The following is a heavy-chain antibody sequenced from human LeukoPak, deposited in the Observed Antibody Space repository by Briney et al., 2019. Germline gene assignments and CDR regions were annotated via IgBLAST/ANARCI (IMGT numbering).Heavy chain of an antibody. D-gene: IGHD2-15*01. Sequence: ASVKVSCKASGGTFSSYAISWVRQAPGQGLEWMGWINPNSGDTNYAQKFQGRVTMTRDTSISTAYMELNRLRSDDTAVYYCARERSYCSGGSCYHNWFDPWGQGTLVTVSS. CDR2: INPNSGDT. CDR3: ARERSYCSGGSCYHNWFDP. V-gene: IGHV1-2*02. CDR1: GGTFSSYA. J-gene: IGHJ5*02.